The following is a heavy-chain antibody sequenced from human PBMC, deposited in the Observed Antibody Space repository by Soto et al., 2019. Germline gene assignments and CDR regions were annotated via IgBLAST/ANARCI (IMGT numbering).Heavy chain of an antibody. Sequence: SETLSLTCTVSGGSIRSYCWTWIRQPPGEGLEWIGCICNNGTTNYNPSLKSQIAISIDTHKNQFSLQLSSVTAADTAVYYCACSMTTVTTFDYWGQGTLVTVSS. D-gene: IGHD4-4*01. CDR3: ACSMTTVTTFDY. CDR1: GGSIRSYC. CDR2: ICNNGTT. J-gene: IGHJ4*02. V-gene: IGHV4-59*03.